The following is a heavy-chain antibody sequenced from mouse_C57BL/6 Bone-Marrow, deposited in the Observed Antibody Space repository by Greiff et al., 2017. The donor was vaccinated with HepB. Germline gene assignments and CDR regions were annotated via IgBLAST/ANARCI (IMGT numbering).Heavy chain of an antibody. D-gene: IGHD2-2*01. CDR3: AIPLLWLRRGGFAY. CDR2: INPYNGGT. V-gene: IGHV1-19*01. Sequence: EVQLQQSGPVLVKPGASVKMSCKASGYTFTDYYMNWVKQSHGKSLEWIGVINPYNGGTSYNQKFKGKATLTVDKSSSTAYMELNSLTSEDSAVYYCAIPLLWLRRGGFAYWGQGTLVTVSA. J-gene: IGHJ3*01. CDR1: GYTFTDYY.